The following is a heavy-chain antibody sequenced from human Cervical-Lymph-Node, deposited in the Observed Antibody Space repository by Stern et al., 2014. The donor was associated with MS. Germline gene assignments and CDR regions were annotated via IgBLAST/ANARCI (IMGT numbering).Heavy chain of an antibody. CDR3: ARLYDSSAYWDY. D-gene: IGHD3-22*01. Sequence: EMQLVESGGGLVKPGGSLRLSCAASGFTFSRYSMSWVRQAPGKGLEWVSSISSSSTYIYYADSVKGRFTISRDNAKNSLYLQMNSLRAEDTAVYYCARLYDSSAYWDYWGQGTLVTVSS. CDR1: GFTFSRYS. CDR2: ISSSSTYI. V-gene: IGHV3-21*01. J-gene: IGHJ4*02.